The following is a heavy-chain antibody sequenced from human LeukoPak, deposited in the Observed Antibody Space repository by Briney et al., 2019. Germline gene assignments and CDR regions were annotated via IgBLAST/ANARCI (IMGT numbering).Heavy chain of an antibody. Sequence: SETLSLTCTVSGGSIRSSYYYWGWIRQPPGKGLEWIGSIYDSGSTYYNPSLKSRVTISVDTSKNQFSLKLSSVTAADTAVYYCARLTIIAVAGTSDCWGQGTLVTVSS. J-gene: IGHJ4*02. CDR3: ARLTIIAVAGTSDC. D-gene: IGHD6-19*01. CDR2: IYDSGST. V-gene: IGHV4-39*01. CDR1: GGSIRSSYYY.